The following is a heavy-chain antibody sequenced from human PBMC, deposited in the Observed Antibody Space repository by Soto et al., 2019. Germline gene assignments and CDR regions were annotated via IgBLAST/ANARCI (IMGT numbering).Heavy chain of an antibody. V-gene: IGHV3-7*01. CDR2: IKQDGSEK. CDR3: ARADGGVSGWYDWAFDI. D-gene: IGHD6-19*01. J-gene: IGHJ3*02. CDR1: GFTFSSYW. Sequence: GGSLRLSCAASGFTFSSYWMSWVRQAPGKGLEWVANIKQDGSEKYYVDSVKGRFTISRDNAKNSLYLQMNSLRAEDTAVYYCARADGGVSGWYDWAFDIWGQGTMVTVSS.